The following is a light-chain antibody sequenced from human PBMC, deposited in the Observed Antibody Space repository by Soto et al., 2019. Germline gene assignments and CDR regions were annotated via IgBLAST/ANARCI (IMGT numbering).Light chain of an antibody. CDR2: DTS. CDR1: QSVSHK. J-gene: IGKJ5*01. CDR3: QQYSNWPPLT. V-gene: IGKV3-15*01. Sequence: EMVMTQSPATLSVSPGERATLSCRASQSVSHKLAWYQQKPGQAPRLLIYDTSTRATGIPARFSGSGSGTEFTLTISSLQSADSAVYYCQQYSNWPPLTFGQGTRLEIK.